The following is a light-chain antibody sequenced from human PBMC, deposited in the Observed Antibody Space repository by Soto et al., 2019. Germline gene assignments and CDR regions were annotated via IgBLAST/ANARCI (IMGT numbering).Light chain of an antibody. CDR3: TSYGGRDDTR. Sequence: QSVLTQPPSASGSPGQSVTISCTGTTSDVGAYDRVSWYQQHPGKPPKLIIYAVTDRTSGVPDRFSGSKSGNTASLTVSGLQAEDEADYYCTSYGGRDDTRFGGGTKVTVL. V-gene: IGLV2-8*01. CDR2: AVT. J-gene: IGLJ2*01. CDR1: TSDVGAYDR.